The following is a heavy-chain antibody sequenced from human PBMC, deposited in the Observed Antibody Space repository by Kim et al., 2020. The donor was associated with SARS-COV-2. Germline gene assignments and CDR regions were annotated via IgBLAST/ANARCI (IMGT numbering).Heavy chain of an antibody. V-gene: IGHV3-7*01. D-gene: IGHD6-19*01. Sequence: GGSLRLSCTASGFTFSSYWMSWVRQAPGKGLEWVANIKEDGSKKYYVDSVKGRFTISRDNAKNSLYLQMNSLRAEDTAVYYCAREGYSSGPNLDYWGQGTLVTVSS. CDR1: GFTFSSYW. CDR3: AREGYSSGPNLDY. J-gene: IGHJ4*02. CDR2: IKEDGSKK.